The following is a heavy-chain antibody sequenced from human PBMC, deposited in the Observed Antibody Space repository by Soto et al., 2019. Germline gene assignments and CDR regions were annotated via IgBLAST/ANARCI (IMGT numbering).Heavy chain of an antibody. D-gene: IGHD2-15*01. J-gene: IGHJ6*02. CDR1: GGSVSSGSYY. CDR2: IYYSGST. V-gene: IGHV4-61*01. Sequence: SETLSLTCTVSGGSVSSGSYYWSWIRQPPGKGLEWIGYIYYSGSTNYNPSLKSRVTISVDTSKNQFSLKLSSVTAADTAVYYCARDYRAVVVDSRYPDYYYGMDVWGQGTTVTVSS. CDR3: ARDYRAVVVDSRYPDYYYGMDV.